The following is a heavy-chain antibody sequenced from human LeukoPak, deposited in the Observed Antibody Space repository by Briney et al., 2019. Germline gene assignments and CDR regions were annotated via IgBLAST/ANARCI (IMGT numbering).Heavy chain of an antibody. J-gene: IGHJ3*02. Sequence: ASVKVSCKASGYTFTGYYMHWVRQAPGQGLEWMGWINPNSGGTNYAQKFQGRVTMTRDTSISTAYMELSRLRSDDTAVYYCARSGKTGAPTEAFDIWGQGTMVTVSS. D-gene: IGHD1-26*01. CDR3: ARSGKTGAPTEAFDI. V-gene: IGHV1-2*02. CDR2: INPNSGGT. CDR1: GYTFTGYY.